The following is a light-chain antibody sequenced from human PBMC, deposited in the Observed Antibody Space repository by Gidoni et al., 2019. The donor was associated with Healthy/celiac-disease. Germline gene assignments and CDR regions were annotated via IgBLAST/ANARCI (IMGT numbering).Light chain of an antibody. J-gene: IGKJ5*01. CDR3: QQLNSYAIT. CDR1: HGISSY. V-gene: IGKV1-9*01. CDR2: AAS. Sequence: DIQLTQSPSFLSASVGDRVTITCRARHGISSYLAWYQQKPGKAPKLLIYAASTLQSGVPSRFSGSGSGTEFTLTISSLQPEDFATYYCQQLNSYAITFGQGTRLEIK.